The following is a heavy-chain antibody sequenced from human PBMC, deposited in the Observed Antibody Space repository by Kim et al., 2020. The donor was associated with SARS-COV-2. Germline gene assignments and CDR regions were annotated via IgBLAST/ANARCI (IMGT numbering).Heavy chain of an antibody. V-gene: IGHV1-8*02. CDR2: VTPSSGNT. CDR3: ARTTSGWPNWFDS. D-gene: IGHD6-19*01. J-gene: IGHJ5*01. CDR1: GYFFSTYD. Sequence: ASVKVSCMASGYFFSTYDINRVRQASGQGLEWLGWVTPSSGNTGYAQKFQGRVTVTRDNSIRTAYLELSNLRSEDTAVYYCARTTSGWPNWFDSWGQGTLVTVSS.